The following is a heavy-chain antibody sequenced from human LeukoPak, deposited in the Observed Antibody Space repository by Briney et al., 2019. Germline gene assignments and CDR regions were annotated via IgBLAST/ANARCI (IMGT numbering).Heavy chain of an antibody. J-gene: IGHJ5*02. D-gene: IGHD2-15*01. CDR1: GFTFSSYS. V-gene: IGHV3-48*02. CDR2: ISSSSSTI. Sequence: GGSLRLSCAASGFTFSSYSMNWVRQAPGKGLEWVSYISSSSSTIYYADSVKGRFTISRDNAKNSLYLQMNSLRDEDTAVYYCARDPEDIVVVVAATPVWFDPWGQGTLVAVSS. CDR3: ARDPEDIVVVVAATPVWFDP.